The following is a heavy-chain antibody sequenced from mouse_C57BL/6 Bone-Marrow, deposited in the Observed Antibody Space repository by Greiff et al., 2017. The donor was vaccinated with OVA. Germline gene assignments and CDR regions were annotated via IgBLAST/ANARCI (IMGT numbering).Heavy chain of an antibody. D-gene: IGHD2-4*01. CDR3: AIYYDYPYAMDY. V-gene: IGHV1-26*01. CDR1: GYTFTDYY. J-gene: IGHJ4*01. Sequence: VQLQQSGPELVKPGASVKISCKASGYTFTDYYMNWVKQSHGKSLEWIGDINPNNGGTSYNQKFKGKATLTVDKSSSTAYMELRSLTSEDSAVYYCAIYYDYPYAMDYWGQGTSVTVSS. CDR2: INPNNGGT.